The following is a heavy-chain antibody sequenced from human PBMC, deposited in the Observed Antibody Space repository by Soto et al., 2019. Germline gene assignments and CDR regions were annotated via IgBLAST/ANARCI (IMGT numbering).Heavy chain of an antibody. CDR2: ISGSGGST. CDR3: AKPSMVRGVTDYYYYGMDV. D-gene: IGHD3-10*01. V-gene: IGHV3-23*01. Sequence: GGSLRLSCAASGFTFDDYAMHWVRQAPGKGLEWVSAISGSGGSTYYADSVKGRFTISRDNSKNTLYLQMNSLRAEDTAVYYCAKPSMVRGVTDYYYYGMDVWGQGTTVTV. J-gene: IGHJ6*02. CDR1: GFTFDDYA.